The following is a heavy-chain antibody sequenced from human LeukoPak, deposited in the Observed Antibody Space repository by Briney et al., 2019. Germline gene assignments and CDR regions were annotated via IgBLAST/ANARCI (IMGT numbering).Heavy chain of an antibody. CDR3: ASLVALGYCSSTSCYTFDY. V-gene: IGHV4-31*02. CDR2: IYYSGST. D-gene: IGHD2-2*02. Sequence: LRLSCVASGFTFNAYSMNWARQAPGKGLEWIGYIYYSGSTYYNPSLKSRVTISVDTTKNQFSLKLSSVTAADTAVYYCASLVALGYCSSTSCYTFDYWGQGTLVTVSS. J-gene: IGHJ4*02. CDR1: GFTFNAYS.